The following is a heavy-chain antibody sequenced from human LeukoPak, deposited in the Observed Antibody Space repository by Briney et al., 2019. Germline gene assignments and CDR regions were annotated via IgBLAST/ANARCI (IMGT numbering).Heavy chain of an antibody. J-gene: IGHJ6*02. CDR3: ARSMGLGYCSGGSCYNPADYYYYGMDV. Sequence: SVKVSCKASGGTFSGYAISWVRQAPGQGLEWMGGIIPIFGTANYAQKFQGRVTITADESTSTAYMELSSLRSEDTAVYYCARSMGLGYCSGGSCYNPADYYYYGMDVWGQGTTVTVSS. V-gene: IGHV1-69*13. CDR1: GGTFSGYA. D-gene: IGHD2-15*01. CDR2: IIPIFGTA.